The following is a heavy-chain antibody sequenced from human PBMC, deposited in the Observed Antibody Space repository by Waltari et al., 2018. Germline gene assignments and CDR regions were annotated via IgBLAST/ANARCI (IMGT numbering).Heavy chain of an antibody. CDR1: GGSISSGSYY. CDR2: IYTSGST. J-gene: IGHJ6*03. Sequence: QVQLQESGPGLVKPSQTLSLTCTVSGGSISSGSYYWSWIRQPAGKGLEWIGRIYTSGSTNCNPSLKSRVTISVDTSKNQFSLKLSSVTAADTAVYYCARGAAADYYYYYMDVWGKGTTVTVSS. V-gene: IGHV4-61*02. CDR3: ARGAAADYYYYYMDV. D-gene: IGHD6-13*01.